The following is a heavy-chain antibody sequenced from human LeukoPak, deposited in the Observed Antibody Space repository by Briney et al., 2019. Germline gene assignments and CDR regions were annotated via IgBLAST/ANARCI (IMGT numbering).Heavy chain of an antibody. D-gene: IGHD3-3*01. J-gene: IGHJ6*02. CDR3: ARESRITIFGVVIKSYYGMDV. Sequence: GGSLRLSCAASGFTFNNYGMHWVRQAPGKGLEWVAVIATDGRDKKYADSVKGRFTISRDNSKNTLYLEMNSLRPEDTAVYYCARESRITIFGVVIKSYYGMDVWGQGTTVTVSS. V-gene: IGHV3-30*03. CDR2: IATDGRDK. CDR1: GFTFNNYG.